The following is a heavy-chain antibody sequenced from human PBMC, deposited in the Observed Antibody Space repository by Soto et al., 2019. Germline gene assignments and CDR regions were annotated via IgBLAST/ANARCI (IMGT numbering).Heavy chain of an antibody. J-gene: IGHJ4*02. CDR2: FYYTGST. V-gene: IGHV4-39*01. CDR1: GGSIGTSSYY. D-gene: IGHD3-9*01. CDR3: ARHDRFFAWLPPLGY. Sequence: PSETLSLTCSVSGGSIGTSSYYWGWIRQPPGKGLEWIGSFYYTGSTYYNPSLKSRVTISVDTSKNQFSLKLNSVTAADAAVYYCARHDRFFAWLPPLGYGGQGSLVTVSS.